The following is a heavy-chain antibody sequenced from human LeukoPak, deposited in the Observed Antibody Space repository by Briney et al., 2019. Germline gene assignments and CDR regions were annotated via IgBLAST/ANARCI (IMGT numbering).Heavy chain of an antibody. CDR3: ARDGNYYYYMDV. V-gene: IGHV1-2*02. CDR1: GYTFTGYY. Sequence: VASVKVSCKASGYTFTGYYMHWVRQAPGQGLEWMGWINPNSGGTSYQGRVTMTRDTSISTAYMELSRLRSDDTAVYYCARDGNYYYYMDVWGKGTTVTVSS. CDR2: INPNSGGT. J-gene: IGHJ6*03.